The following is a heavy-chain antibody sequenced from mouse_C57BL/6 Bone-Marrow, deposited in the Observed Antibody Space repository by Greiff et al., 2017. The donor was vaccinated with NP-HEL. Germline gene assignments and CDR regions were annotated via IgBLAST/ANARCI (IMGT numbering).Heavy chain of an antibody. D-gene: IGHD2-4*01. J-gene: IGHJ3*01. V-gene: IGHV1-54*01. CDR2: INPGSGGT. CDR3: ARGGIYYDYAWFAY. Sequence: QVQLQQSGAELVRPGTSVKVSCKASGYAFTNYLIEWVKQRPGQGLEWIGVINPGSGGTNYNEKFKGKATLTADQSSSTAYMQLSSLTSEDSAVYFWARGGIYYDYAWFAYWGQGTLVTVSA. CDR1: GYAFTNYL.